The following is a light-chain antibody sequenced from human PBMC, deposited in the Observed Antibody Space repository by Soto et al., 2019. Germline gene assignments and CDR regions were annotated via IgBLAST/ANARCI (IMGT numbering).Light chain of an antibody. J-gene: IGKJ1*01. CDR3: QQYSSYRT. CDR2: KAS. V-gene: IGKV1-5*03. CDR1: QSISTY. Sequence: DVRVYQSPSTVSASVGDRVAITCRASQSISTYLAWYQQKPGKAPKLLIYKASSLESGVPSRFSGSGSGAEFTLTISSLQPDDFATYYCQQYSSYRTFGQGTKVDIK.